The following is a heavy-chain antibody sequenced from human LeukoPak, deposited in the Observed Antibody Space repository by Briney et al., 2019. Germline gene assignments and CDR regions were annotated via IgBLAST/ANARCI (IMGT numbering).Heavy chain of an antibody. D-gene: IGHD6-13*01. CDR3: ARVGSSWYGMYYFDV. Sequence: ASVKVSCKASGYTFTGYYMHWVRQAPGQGLEWMGWINPNSGGTNYAQKFQGRVTMTRDTSISTAYMELSRLRSDDTAVYYCARVGSSWYGMYYFDVWGQGTTVTVSS. CDR1: GYTFTGYY. V-gene: IGHV1-2*02. J-gene: IGHJ6*03. CDR2: INPNSGGT.